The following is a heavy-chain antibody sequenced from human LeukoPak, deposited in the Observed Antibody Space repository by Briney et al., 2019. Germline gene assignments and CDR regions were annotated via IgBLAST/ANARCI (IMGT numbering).Heavy chain of an antibody. D-gene: IGHD5-24*01. J-gene: IGHJ6*03. CDR2: IFTTGST. V-gene: IGHV4-4*07. Sequence: PSETLSLTCTVSGASVSDYYWSWVRQPAGKGLEWIGRIFTTGSTDYNTSLKSRVTMSRDRSKNQLFLTLTSVTAANTAVYYCARAPDGIFSYYYHMDLWGKGITVTVSS. CDR3: ARAPDGIFSYYYHMDL. CDR1: GASVSDYY.